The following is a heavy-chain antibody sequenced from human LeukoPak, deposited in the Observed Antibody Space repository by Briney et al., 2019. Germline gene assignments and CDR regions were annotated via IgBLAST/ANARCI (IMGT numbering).Heavy chain of an antibody. Sequence: SETRSLTCAVYGGSFSGYYWSWIRQPPGKGLEWIGEINHSGSTNYNPSLKSRVTISVDTSKNQFSLKLSSVTAADTAVYYCASLFPTMVRGVMRYYYYYMDVWGKGTTVTISS. D-gene: IGHD3-10*01. CDR1: GGSFSGYY. CDR3: ASLFPTMVRGVMRYYYYYMDV. V-gene: IGHV4-34*01. J-gene: IGHJ6*03. CDR2: INHSGST.